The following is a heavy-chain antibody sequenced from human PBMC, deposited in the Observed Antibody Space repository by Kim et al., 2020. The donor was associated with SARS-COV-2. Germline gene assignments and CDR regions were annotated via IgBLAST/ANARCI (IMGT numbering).Heavy chain of an antibody. J-gene: IGHJ4*02. CDR1: GFTFSDFA. CDR2: ISSDGTNK. V-gene: IGHV3-30*09. Sequence: GGSLRLSCAASGFTFSDFAIHWVRQAPGKGLEWLAIISSDGTNKYYADSVRGRFAISRDNSKNTVYLQMNSLRSEATAVYYCTRGNYFGSGSGVYVDYCGQGTLGTVSS. CDR3: TRGNYFGSGSGVYVDY. D-gene: IGHD3-10*01.